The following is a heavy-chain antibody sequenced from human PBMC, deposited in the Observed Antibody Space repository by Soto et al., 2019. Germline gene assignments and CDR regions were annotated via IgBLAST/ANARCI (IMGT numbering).Heavy chain of an antibody. CDR1: GYIFTSYW. J-gene: IGHJ5*02. V-gene: IGHV5-51*01. CDR3: ARKAGDRGVVVDATGWFDP. D-gene: IGHD2-15*01. CDR2: IYPGDSDT. Sequence: EESLKISCKGSGYIFTSYWIGWVRQMPGKGLEWMGIIYPGDSDTRYSPSFQGQVTISADKSISTAYLQWSSLKASDTAMYYCARKAGDRGVVVDATGWFDPWGQGNLVNVS.